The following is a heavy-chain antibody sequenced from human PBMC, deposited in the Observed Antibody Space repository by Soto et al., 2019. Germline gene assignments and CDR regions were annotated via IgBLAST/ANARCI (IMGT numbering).Heavy chain of an antibody. Sequence: ASVKRSCKASGYTFTSYYIRWVRQDTGQGLEWMGIINPSGGSTSYAQKFQGRVTMTRDTSTSTVYMELSSLRSEDTSVYYCARGLGEEAFDIWGRGQMVTV. D-gene: IGHD2-21*01. J-gene: IGHJ3*02. CDR1: GYTFTSYY. V-gene: IGHV1-46*01. CDR2: INPSGGST. CDR3: ARGLGEEAFDI.